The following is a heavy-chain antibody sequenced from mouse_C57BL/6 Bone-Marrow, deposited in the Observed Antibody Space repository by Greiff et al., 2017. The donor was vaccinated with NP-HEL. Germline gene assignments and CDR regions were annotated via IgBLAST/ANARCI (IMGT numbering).Heavy chain of an antibody. Sequence: VQLQQSGAELARPGASVKLSCKASGYTFTSYGISWVKQRTGQGLEWIGEIYPRSGNTYYNEKFKGKATLTADKSSSTAYMELRSLTSEDSAVYFCARSPAAIYYYGSSLSYYAMDYWGQGTSVTVSS. D-gene: IGHD1-1*01. CDR1: GYTFTSYG. V-gene: IGHV1-81*01. CDR3: ARSPAAIYYYGSSLSYYAMDY. CDR2: IYPRSGNT. J-gene: IGHJ4*01.